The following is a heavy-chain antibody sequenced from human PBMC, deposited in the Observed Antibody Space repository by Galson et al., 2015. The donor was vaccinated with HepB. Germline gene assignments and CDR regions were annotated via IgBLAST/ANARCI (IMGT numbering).Heavy chain of an antibody. V-gene: IGHV1-8*01. D-gene: IGHD3-9*01. CDR3: ARPFSGEPNLQYFFY. Sequence: SVKVSCKASGYTFTSYDINWVRQATGQGLEWVGWMNPNSGNTGYAQKFQGRVTMTRNTSISTAYMELSSLRSEDTAVYYCARPFSGEPNLQYFFYWGQGTLVTVSS. J-gene: IGHJ4*02. CDR2: MNPNSGNT. CDR1: GYTFTSYD.